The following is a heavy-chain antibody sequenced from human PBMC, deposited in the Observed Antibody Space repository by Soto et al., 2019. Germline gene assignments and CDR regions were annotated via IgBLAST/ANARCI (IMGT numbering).Heavy chain of an antibody. V-gene: IGHV3-48*02. CDR2: ISASTLTT. J-gene: IGHJ4*02. D-gene: IGHD2-2*01. CDR1: GFPFSPYS. Sequence: EVELVESGGCLVQPGGPLRLSCAASGFPFSPYSMSCVRQAPGKGLEWMSYISASTLTTFYADSVKGRFTISRDTAQKSLYLQMNSLRDEDTAVYYCARAPQLVAPAATGFDSWGQGTLVTVSS. CDR3: ARAPQLVAPAATGFDS.